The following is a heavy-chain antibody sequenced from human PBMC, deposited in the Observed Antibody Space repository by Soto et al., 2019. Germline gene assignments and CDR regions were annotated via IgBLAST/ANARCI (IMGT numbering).Heavy chain of an antibody. CDR3: AGGDLDCSSTSCYKAQRYYYYYGMDV. CDR2: IIPIFGTA. J-gene: IGHJ6*02. V-gene: IGHV1-69*13. Sequence: SVKVSCKASGGTFSSYAISWVRQAPEQGLEWMGGIIPIFGTATYAQKLQGRVTITADESXSTGDMELSSLRSEETAVYYCAGGDLDCSSTSCYKAQRYYYYYGMDVWGQGATVTVS. D-gene: IGHD2-2*02. CDR1: GGTFSSYA.